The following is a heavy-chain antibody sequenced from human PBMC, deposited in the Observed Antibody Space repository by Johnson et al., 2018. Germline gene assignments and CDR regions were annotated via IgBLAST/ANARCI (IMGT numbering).Heavy chain of an antibody. J-gene: IGHJ3*01. CDR3: AKSGVGSGGYDAFRL. V-gene: IGHV3-30*18. CDR1: GFFFRSFA. CDR2: ISYDETKT. D-gene: IGHD3-10*01. Sequence: QVQLVQSGGGVVQPGRSLRLSCAASGFFFRSFAMHWVRQAPGKGLEWMAVISYDETKTYYTDSVKGRFTISRDVSKDTLYLQMNSLGAGDTAVYYCAKSGVGSGGYDAFRLWGQGTMVTVSS.